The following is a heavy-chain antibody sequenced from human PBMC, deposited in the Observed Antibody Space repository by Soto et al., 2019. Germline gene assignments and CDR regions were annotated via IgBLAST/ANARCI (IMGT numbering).Heavy chain of an antibody. Sequence: ASVKVSCKASGYTFTSYGISWVRQAPGQGLEWMGWISTYNGNTNYAQKLQGRVTMTTDTSTSTAYMELRSLRSDDTAVYYCARDVCRYTGYYYGMDVWGQGTKVTVYS. CDR1: GYTFTSYG. CDR3: ARDVCRYTGYYYGMDV. D-gene: IGHD2-2*02. J-gene: IGHJ6*02. V-gene: IGHV1-18*04. CDR2: ISTYNGNT.